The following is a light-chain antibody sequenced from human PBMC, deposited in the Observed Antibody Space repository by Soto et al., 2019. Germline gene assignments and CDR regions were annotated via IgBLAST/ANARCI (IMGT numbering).Light chain of an antibody. J-gene: IGKJ1*01. CDR3: QQYKSYWT. V-gene: IGKV1-33*01. CDR2: DAS. CDR1: QDISNY. Sequence: DIQMTQSPSSLSASVGDRVTIACQASQDISNYLHWYQQKPGKAPKLLIYDASNLETGVPSRFSGSGSGTEFTLTINSLQPDDFATYYCQQYKSYWTFGQGTKVDIK.